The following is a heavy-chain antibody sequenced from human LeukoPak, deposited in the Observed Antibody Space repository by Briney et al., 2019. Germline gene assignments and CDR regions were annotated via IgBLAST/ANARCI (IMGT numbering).Heavy chain of an antibody. V-gene: IGHV4-34*01. CDR2: INHSGST. CDR3: ASGRYYDFWSGYYNGLDY. Sequence: SETQSLTCAVYGGSFSGYYWSWIRQPPGKGLEWIGEINHSGSTNYNPSLKSRVTISVDTSKNQFSLKLSSVTAADTALYYCASGRYYDFWSGYYNGLDYWGQGTLVTVSS. CDR1: GGSFSGYY. J-gene: IGHJ4*02. D-gene: IGHD3-3*01.